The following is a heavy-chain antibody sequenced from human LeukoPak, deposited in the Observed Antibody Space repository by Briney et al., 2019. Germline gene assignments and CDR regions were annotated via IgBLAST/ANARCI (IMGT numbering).Heavy chain of an antibody. CDR2: ISGNGDTT. Sequence: PGGSLRLSCAASGFTFSTYGMSWVRQVQGKGLEWVSAISGNGDTTYYADSVKGRFTISRDNSKNTVSLQMNNLRAEDSAIFYCAKDNFWSAFDSWGQGTLVTVSS. D-gene: IGHD3-3*01. V-gene: IGHV3-23*01. J-gene: IGHJ5*01. CDR3: AKDNFWSAFDS. CDR1: GFTFSTYG.